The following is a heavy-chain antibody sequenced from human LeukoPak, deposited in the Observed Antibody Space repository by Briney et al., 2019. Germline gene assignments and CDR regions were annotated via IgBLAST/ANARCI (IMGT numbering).Heavy chain of an antibody. CDR2: IYTSWST. V-gene: IGHV4-4*09. CDR3: ARHVPPSYYFDY. CDR1: GGSISSYY. D-gene: IGHD2-2*01. J-gene: IGHJ4*02. Sequence: PSETLSLTCTVSGGSISSYYWSWIRQPPGQGLEWIGYIYTSWSTNYNPSLKCRVTISVDTSKNQFSLKLSSVTAADTAVYYCARHVPPSYYFDYWGQGTLVTVSS.